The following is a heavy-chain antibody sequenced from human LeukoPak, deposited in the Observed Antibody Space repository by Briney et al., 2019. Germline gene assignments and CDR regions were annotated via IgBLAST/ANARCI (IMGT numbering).Heavy chain of an antibody. CDR1: GYTFINYY. CDR3: ARGLSYYGSGSYVHLDY. D-gene: IGHD3-10*01. Sequence: GASVKVSCKASGYTFINYYIRWVRQAPGQGLEWMGIINPSGGSTSYAQKFQGRVTMTRDMSTSTVYMELSSLRSEDTAVYYCARGLSYYGSGSYVHLDYWGQGTLVTVSS. V-gene: IGHV1-46*01. CDR2: INPSGGST. J-gene: IGHJ4*02.